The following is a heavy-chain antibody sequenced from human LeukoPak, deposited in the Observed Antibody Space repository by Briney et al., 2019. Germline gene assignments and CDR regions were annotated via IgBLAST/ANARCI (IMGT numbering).Heavy chain of an antibody. V-gene: IGHV3-30*02. J-gene: IGHJ4*02. Sequence: SGGSPRLSCAASGFTFSSYGMHWVRQAPGKGLEWVAVIWYDGSNKYYADSVKGRFTISRDNSKNTLYLQMNSLRAEDTAVYYCAKPMYDFWSGYAYYFDYWGQGTLVTVSS. CDR1: GFTFSSYG. CDR2: IWYDGSNK. CDR3: AKPMYDFWSGYAYYFDY. D-gene: IGHD3-3*01.